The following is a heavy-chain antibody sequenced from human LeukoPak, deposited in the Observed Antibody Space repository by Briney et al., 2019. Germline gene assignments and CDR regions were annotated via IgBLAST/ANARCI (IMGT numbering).Heavy chain of an antibody. CDR2: ISYDGSNK. V-gene: IGHV3-30-3*01. J-gene: IGHJ5*02. D-gene: IGHD2-15*01. CDR1: GFTFSSYA. Sequence: SGGSLRLSCAASGFTFSSYAMHWVRQAPGKGLEWVAVISYDGSNKYYADSVKGRFTISRDNSKNTLYLQMNSLREEDTAVYYCVRETDCTGGSCYLSHWFDPWGQGTLVTVSS. CDR3: VRETDCTGGSCYLSHWFDP.